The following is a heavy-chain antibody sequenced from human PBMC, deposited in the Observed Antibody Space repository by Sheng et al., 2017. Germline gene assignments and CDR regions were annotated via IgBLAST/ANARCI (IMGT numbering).Heavy chain of an antibody. Sequence: QVQLQQWGAGLLKPSETLSLTCAVYGGSFSGYYWSWIRQPPREGGVEWIGEINHSGSTNYNPSLKSRVTISVDTSKNQFSLKLSSVTAADTAMYYCARGDSGLNTIVYWGRGTLVTVSS. V-gene: IGHV4-34*01. J-gene: IGHJ4*02. CDR3: ARGDSGLNTIVY. D-gene: IGHD5-12*01. CDR1: GGSFSGYY. CDR2: INHSGST.